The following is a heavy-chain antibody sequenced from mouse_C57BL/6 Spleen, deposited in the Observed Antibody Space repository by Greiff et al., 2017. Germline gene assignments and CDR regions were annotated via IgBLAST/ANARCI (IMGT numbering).Heavy chain of an antibody. Sequence: DVQLQESGPGLVKPSQSLSLTCSVTGYSITSGYYWNWIRQFPGNKLEWMGYISYDGSNNYNPSLKNRISITRDTSKNQFFLKLNSVTTEDTATYYCAREGPTMVTTEWYFDVWGTGTTVTVSS. CDR3: AREGPTMVTTEWYFDV. V-gene: IGHV3-6*01. CDR2: ISYDGSN. D-gene: IGHD2-9*01. CDR1: GYSITSGYY. J-gene: IGHJ1*03.